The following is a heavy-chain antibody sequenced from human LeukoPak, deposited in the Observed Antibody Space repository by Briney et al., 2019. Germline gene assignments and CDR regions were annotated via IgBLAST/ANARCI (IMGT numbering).Heavy chain of an antibody. CDR1: GFSFSTYW. V-gene: IGHV3-7*03. CDR3: ARARLTLAREVIIKADY. D-gene: IGHD3-10*01. CDR2: IKQDGSEK. Sequence: GGSLRLSCAASGFSFSTYWMSWVRQAPGKGLQWVANIKQDGSEKNYVDSVKGRFTISRDNAKNSLCLQMNSLRAEDTAVYYCARARLTLAREVIIKADYWGQGILVTVSS. J-gene: IGHJ4*02.